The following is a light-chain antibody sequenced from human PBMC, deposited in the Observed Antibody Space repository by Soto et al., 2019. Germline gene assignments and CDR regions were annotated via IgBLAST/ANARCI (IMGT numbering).Light chain of an antibody. CDR1: ESVSRW. CDR2: QAS. CDR3: QQYNAYYQV. J-gene: IGKJ1*01. V-gene: IGKV1-5*03. Sequence: DIQMTQSPSTLSASVGDRVTITSRPRESVSRWLAWYQQKPGITPKLLIYQASSLETGDPSRLSGSGSGTEFTLTISILQPDDFATSFCQQYNAYYQVFGQGTKVAIK.